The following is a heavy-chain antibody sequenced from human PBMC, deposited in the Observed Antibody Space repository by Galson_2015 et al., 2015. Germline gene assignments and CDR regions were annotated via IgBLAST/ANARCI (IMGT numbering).Heavy chain of an antibody. V-gene: IGHV5-10-1*04. Sequence: QSGAEVKQPGESLRISCKGSGYRFPTYWISWVRQMPGKGLEWMGRIDPSDSYTNYSPSFQGQVTISGDKSISTAYLQWSSLKASDTAMYYCAIEGSNWFDPWGQGTLVTVSS. CDR2: IDPSDSYT. CDR3: AIEGSNWFDP. J-gene: IGHJ5*02. CDR1: GYRFPTYW.